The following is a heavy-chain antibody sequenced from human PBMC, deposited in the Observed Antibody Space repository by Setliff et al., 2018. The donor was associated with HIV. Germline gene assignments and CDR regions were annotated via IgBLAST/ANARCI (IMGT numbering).Heavy chain of an antibody. J-gene: IGHJ4*02. CDR3: ARAYDSSGYLRVFGDL. Sequence: GASVKVSCKASGFTFSNYGISWLRQAPGQGLEWMGITNPGGGNTRYAQGFQGRVSMTRDTSTSTVYMELSSLRSDDTAVYYCARAYDSSGYLRVFGDLWGQGTRVTVSS. CDR2: TNPGGGNT. V-gene: IGHV1-46*01. D-gene: IGHD3-22*01. CDR1: GFTFSNYG.